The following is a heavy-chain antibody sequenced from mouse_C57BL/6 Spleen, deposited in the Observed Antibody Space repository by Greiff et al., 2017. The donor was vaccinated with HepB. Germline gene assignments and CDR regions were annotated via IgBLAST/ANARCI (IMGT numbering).Heavy chain of an antibody. V-gene: IGHV1-9*01. J-gene: IGHJ1*03. CDR1: GYTFTGYW. CDR2: ILPGSGST. D-gene: IGHD1-1*01. CDR3: ARRGYYYGSSFYGYFDV. Sequence: VQLQQSGAELMKPGASVKLSCKATGYTFTGYWIEWVKQRPGHGLEWIGEILPGSGSTNYNEKFKGKATFTADTSSNTAYMQLSSLTTEDSAIYYCARRGYYYGSSFYGYFDVWGTGTTVTVSS.